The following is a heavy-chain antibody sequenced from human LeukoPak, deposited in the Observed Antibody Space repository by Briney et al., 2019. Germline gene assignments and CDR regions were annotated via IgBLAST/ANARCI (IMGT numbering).Heavy chain of an antibody. CDR1: GFTFSSYA. J-gene: IGHJ5*02. CDR2: ISATGGST. D-gene: IGHD2-2*01. Sequence: GGSLRLSCAVSGFTFSSYAMSWVRQAPGKGLECVSAISATGGSTYYADSVKGRLTVSRDNSRDRLYLQMNSLRAEDTAVYYCAKGDSNAITYNWFDPWGQGTLVTVSS. CDR3: AKGDSNAITYNWFDP. V-gene: IGHV3-23*01.